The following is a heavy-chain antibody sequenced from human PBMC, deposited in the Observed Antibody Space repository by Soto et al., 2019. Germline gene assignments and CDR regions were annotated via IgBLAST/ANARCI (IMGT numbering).Heavy chain of an antibody. Sequence: GASVKVSCKASGGTFSSYAISWVRQAPGQGLEWMGGITPIFGTANYAQKFQGRVTITADKSTSTAYMELSSLRSEDTAVYYCARVTPSLTLNSWFDPWGQGTLVTVSS. CDR1: GGTFSSYA. CDR3: ARVTPSLTLNSWFDP. V-gene: IGHV1-69*06. J-gene: IGHJ5*02. CDR2: ITPIFGTA. D-gene: IGHD7-27*01.